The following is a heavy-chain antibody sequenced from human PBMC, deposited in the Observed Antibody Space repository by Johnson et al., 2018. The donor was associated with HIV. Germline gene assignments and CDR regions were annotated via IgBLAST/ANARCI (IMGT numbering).Heavy chain of an antibody. CDR2: IWYDGSNK. V-gene: IGHV3-33*01. D-gene: IGHD1-26*01. J-gene: IGHJ3*02. CDR1: GFTFSSYG. CDR3: ARVVSFGWELNDAFDI. Sequence: QVQLVESGGGVVQPGRSLRLSCAASGFTFSSYGMHWVRQAPGKGLEWVAVIWYDGSNKYYADSVKGRFTISRDNAKKHLYMQMNSLRGEDTALYYCARVVSFGWELNDAFDIWVQWTMVTVSS.